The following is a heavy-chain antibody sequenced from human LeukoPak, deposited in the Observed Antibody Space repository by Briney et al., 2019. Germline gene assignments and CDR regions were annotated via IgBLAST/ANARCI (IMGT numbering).Heavy chain of an antibody. CDR1: GFSLSTSGMC. V-gene: IGHV2-70*11. D-gene: IGHD2/OR15-2a*01. CDR2: IDWDDDK. J-gene: IGHJ4*02. Sequence: SGPALVKPTQTLTLTCTFSGFSLSTSGMCVSWIRQPPGKALEWLARIDWDDDKYYSTSLKTRLTISKDASKNQVVLTMTNMDPVDTATYYCARINRITTSFYYFDYWGQGTLVTVSS. CDR3: ARINRITTSFYYFDY.